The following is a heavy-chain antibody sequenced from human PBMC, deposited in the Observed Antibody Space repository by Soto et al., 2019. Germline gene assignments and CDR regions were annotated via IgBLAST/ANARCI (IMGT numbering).Heavy chain of an antibody. Sequence: GASVKVSCKASGGTFSSYAISWVRQAPGQGLEWMGGIIPIFGTANYAQKFQGRVTITADKSTSTAYMELSSLRSEDTAVYYCARGSYYYDSSGYYKYFDYWGQGTLVTVSS. V-gene: IGHV1-69*06. CDR2: IIPIFGTA. J-gene: IGHJ4*02. D-gene: IGHD3-22*01. CDR3: ARGSYYYDSSGYYKYFDY. CDR1: GGTFSSYA.